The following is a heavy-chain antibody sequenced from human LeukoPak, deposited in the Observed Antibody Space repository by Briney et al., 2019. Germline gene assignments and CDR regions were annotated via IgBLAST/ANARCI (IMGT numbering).Heavy chain of an antibody. D-gene: IGHD3-10*01. V-gene: IGHV3-30*02. J-gene: IGHJ3*02. CDR3: AKVAREFMGAFDI. CDR2: IRYDGSNK. CDR1: GFTFSSYG. Sequence: GGSLRLSCAASGFTFSSYGMHWVRQAPGKELEWVAFIRYDGSNKYYADSVKGRFTISRDNSKNTLYLQMNSLRAEDTAVYYCAKVAREFMGAFDIWGQGTMVTVSS.